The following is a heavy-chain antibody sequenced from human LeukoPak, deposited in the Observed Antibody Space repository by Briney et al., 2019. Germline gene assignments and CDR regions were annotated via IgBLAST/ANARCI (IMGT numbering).Heavy chain of an antibody. CDR1: GLTFSSYA. CDR3: AKDGTGCGGDCYSDY. J-gene: IGHJ4*02. CDR2: ISGSGGST. V-gene: IGHV3-23*01. D-gene: IGHD2-21*02. Sequence: GGSLRLSCAASGLTFSSYAMSWVRQAPGKGLEWVSAISGSGGSTYYADSVKGRFTISRDNSKNTLYLQMNSLRAEDTAVYYCAKDGTGCGGDCYSDYWGQGTLVTVSS.